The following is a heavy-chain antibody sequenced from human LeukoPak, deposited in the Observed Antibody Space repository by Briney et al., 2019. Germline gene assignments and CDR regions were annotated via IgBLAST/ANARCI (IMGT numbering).Heavy chain of an antibody. D-gene: IGHD3-22*01. CDR2: INHSGST. Sequence: SETLSLTCAVYGGSFSGYYWSWIRQPPGKGLEWIGEINHSGSTNYNPSLKSRVTTSVDTSKNQFSLKLSSVTAADTAVYYCASADSSALVDYWGQGTLVTVSS. J-gene: IGHJ4*02. V-gene: IGHV4-34*01. CDR1: GGSFSGYY. CDR3: ASADSSALVDY.